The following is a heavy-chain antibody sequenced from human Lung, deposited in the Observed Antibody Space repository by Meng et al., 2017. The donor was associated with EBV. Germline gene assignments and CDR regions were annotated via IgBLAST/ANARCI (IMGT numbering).Heavy chain of an antibody. CDR3: ARDQGAWFGEAPRFDY. V-gene: IGHV1-3*01. D-gene: IGHD3-10*01. Sequence: QDRLVQSGAGVKKPGASVKVSSKASGYTFTNYAMHWVRQAPGQRLEWMGWINAGNGNTKYSQKFQGRVTITRDTSASTAYMELSSLRSEDTAVYYCARDQGAWFGEAPRFDYWGQGTLVTVSS. CDR2: INAGNGNT. CDR1: GYTFTNYA. J-gene: IGHJ4*02.